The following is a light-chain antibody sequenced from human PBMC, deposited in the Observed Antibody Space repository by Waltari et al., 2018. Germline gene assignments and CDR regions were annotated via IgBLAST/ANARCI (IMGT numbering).Light chain of an antibody. V-gene: IGKV1-5*03. J-gene: IGKJ4*01. CDR1: QSISNW. Sequence: DIQMTQSPSTLSASVGDRVIISCRASQSISNWLAWYHQRPGKAPKLLVYKSSTLESGVPSRFSGSGSGTEFTLTISSLQPEDFATYYCQQYNSYSLLSFGGGTKVEIK. CDR3: QQYNSYSLLS. CDR2: KSS.